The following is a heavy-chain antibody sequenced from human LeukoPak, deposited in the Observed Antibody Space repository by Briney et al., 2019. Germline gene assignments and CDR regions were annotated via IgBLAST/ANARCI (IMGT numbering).Heavy chain of an antibody. J-gene: IGHJ4*02. CDR2: MNPNSGNT. D-gene: IGHD3-3*01. Sequence: ASVKVSCKASGYTFTSYDINWVRQATGQGLEWMGWMNPNSGNTGYAQKFQGRVTMTRNTSISTAYMELSRLRSDDTAVYYCAREVFESKRYDYWGQGTLVTVSS. CDR1: GYTFTSYD. V-gene: IGHV1-8*01. CDR3: AREVFESKRYDY.